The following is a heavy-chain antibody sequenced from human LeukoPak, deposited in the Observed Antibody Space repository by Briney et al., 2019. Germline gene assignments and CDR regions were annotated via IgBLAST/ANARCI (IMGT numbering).Heavy chain of an antibody. CDR3: ARDLIYSNYGAFDY. V-gene: IGHV3-11*04. CDR2: ISSSGSAI. J-gene: IGHJ4*02. CDR1: GFTFSDYY. D-gene: IGHD4-11*01. Sequence: GGSLRLSCAASGFTFSDYYMSWIRQAPGKGLEWVSYISSSGSAIYYADSVKGRFTISRDNAKNSLYLQMNSLRAEDTAVYYCARDLIYSNYGAFDYWGQGTLVTVSS.